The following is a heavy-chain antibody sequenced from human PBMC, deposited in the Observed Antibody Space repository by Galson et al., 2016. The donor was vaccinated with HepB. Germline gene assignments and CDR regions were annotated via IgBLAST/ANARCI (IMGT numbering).Heavy chain of an antibody. D-gene: IGHD1-1*01. J-gene: IGHJ4*02. CDR2: ISTFNGNT. CDR3: ARDGNYLTFDY. CDR1: GYIFINYG. Sequence: QSGAEVKKPGASVKVSCKASGYIFINYGITWVRQAPGQGLEWMGWISTFNGNTKYAQKFQGRVTMTTDTSTSTAYMELTSLRSDDTAVYFCARDGNYLTFDYWGQGTPVTVSS. V-gene: IGHV1-18*04.